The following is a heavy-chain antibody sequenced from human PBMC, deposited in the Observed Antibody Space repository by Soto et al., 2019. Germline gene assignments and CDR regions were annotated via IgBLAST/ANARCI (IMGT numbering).Heavy chain of an antibody. CDR2: IYYSGST. CDR1: GGSISSYY. V-gene: IGHV4-59*08. J-gene: IGHJ6*02. CDR3: ARQENDILTGYYMAYYYYYGMDV. D-gene: IGHD3-9*01. Sequence: SETLSLTCTVSGGSISSYYWSWIRQPPGKGLEWIGYIYYSGSTNYNPSLKSRVTISVDTSKNQFSLKLSSVTAADTAVYYCARQENDILTGYYMAYYYYYGMDVWGQGTTVTVS.